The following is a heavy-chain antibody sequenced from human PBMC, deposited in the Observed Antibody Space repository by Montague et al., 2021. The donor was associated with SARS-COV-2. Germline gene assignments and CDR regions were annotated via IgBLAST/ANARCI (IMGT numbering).Heavy chain of an antibody. D-gene: IGHD5-18*01. CDR1: GGSFSGYY. V-gene: IGHV4-34*01. J-gene: IGHJ6*03. CDR3: ARGEEDTAMVTGFGYYYYYMDV. Sequence: SETPSLTCAVYGGSFSGYYWSWIRQPPGKGLEWIGEINHSGSTNYNPSLKSRVTISVDTSKNQFSLKLSSVTAADTAVYYCARGEEDTAMVTGFGYYYYYMDVWGRGTTVTVSS. CDR2: INHSGST.